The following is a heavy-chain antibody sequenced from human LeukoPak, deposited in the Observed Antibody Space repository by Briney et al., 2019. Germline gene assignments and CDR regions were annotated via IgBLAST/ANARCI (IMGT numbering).Heavy chain of an antibody. J-gene: IGHJ5*02. CDR2: INTDGSST. D-gene: IGHD3-16*01. CDR1: GFTFSSYW. Sequence: GGSLRLSCAASGFTFSSYWMYWVRQAPGKGLVWVSRINTDGSSTSYADSVKGRFTISRDNAKNTLYLQMNSLRAEDTAVYYCARDHGGGLYPSRLDPWGQGTLVTVSS. CDR3: ARDHGGGLYPSRLDP. V-gene: IGHV3-74*01.